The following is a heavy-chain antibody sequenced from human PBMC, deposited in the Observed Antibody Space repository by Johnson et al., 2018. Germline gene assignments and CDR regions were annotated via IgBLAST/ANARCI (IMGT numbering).Heavy chain of an antibody. CDR2: ISSDGRNT. J-gene: IGHJ1*01. CDR3: ARDKAPYYFDWYFQF. CDR1: GFTFGDFV. D-gene: IGHD3-22*01. V-gene: IGHV3-30*03. Sequence: QVQLLETGGGAVQPGRSLRLSCVASGFTFGDFVMYWVRQAPGKGLEWVKAISSDGRNTYYADSVRGRFTISRENAKNTLHLQMNSLRPEDTAVYYDARDKAPYYFDWYFQFWGQGTLVTVSS.